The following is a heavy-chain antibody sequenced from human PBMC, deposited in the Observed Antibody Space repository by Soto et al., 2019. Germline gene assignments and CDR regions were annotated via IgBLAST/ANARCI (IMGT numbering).Heavy chain of an antibody. Sequence: GGSLRLSCAVSGFTFSSSEMYWVRQAPGKGLEWISYIHPSGQPIFYADSVKGRFTISRDNANNSLFLHMNSLRAEDTAVYYCARRASRWGQGTMVTVSS. CDR3: ARRASR. D-gene: IGHD1-26*01. V-gene: IGHV3-48*03. CDR1: GFTFSSSE. J-gene: IGHJ3*01. CDR2: IHPSGQPI.